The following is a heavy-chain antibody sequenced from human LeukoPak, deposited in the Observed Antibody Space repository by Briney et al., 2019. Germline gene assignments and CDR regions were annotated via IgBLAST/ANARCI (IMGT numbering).Heavy chain of an antibody. CDR1: GGSISSHY. Sequence: SETLSLTCTVSGGSISSHYWSWIRQPPGKGLEWIGYIYYSGSTNYNPSLKSRVTISVDTSKNQFSLKLSSVTAADTAVYYCALNPNHLRWFDPWGQGTLVTVSS. CDR3: ALNPNHLRWFDP. CDR2: IYYSGST. V-gene: IGHV4-59*11. D-gene: IGHD1-14*01. J-gene: IGHJ5*02.